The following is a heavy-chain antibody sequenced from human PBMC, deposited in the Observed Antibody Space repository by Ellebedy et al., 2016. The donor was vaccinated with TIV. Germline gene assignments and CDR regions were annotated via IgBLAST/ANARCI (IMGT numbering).Heavy chain of an antibody. J-gene: IGHJ4*02. CDR3: ARDPTMAGTGIDY. CDR2: IKKDGSEK. CDR1: GFTFSSYW. Sequence: PGGSLRLSCAASGFTFSSYWMSWVRQAPGKGLEWVANIKKDGSEKYYVDSVKGRFTISRDNAKNSLYLQMNSLRAEDTAVYYCARDPTMAGTGIDYWGQGALVTVSS. V-gene: IGHV3-7*01. D-gene: IGHD6-19*01.